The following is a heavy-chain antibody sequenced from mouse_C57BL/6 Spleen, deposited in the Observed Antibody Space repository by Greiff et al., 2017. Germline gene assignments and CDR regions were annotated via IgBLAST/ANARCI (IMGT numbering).Heavy chain of an antibody. D-gene: IGHD2-1*01. CDR2: INPSTGGT. CDR3: ARWRNYYAMDY. J-gene: IGHJ4*01. Sequence: EVQLQQSGPELVKPGASVKISCKASGYSFTGYYMNWVKQSPEKSLEWIGEINPSTGGTTYNQKFKAKATLTVDKSSSTAYMQLKSLTSEDSAVYYCARWRNYYAMDYWGKGTSVTVSS. V-gene: IGHV1-42*01. CDR1: GYSFTGYY.